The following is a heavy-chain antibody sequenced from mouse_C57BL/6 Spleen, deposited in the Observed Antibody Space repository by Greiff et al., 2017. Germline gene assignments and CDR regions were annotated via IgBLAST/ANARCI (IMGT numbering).Heavy chain of an antibody. CDR1: GFTFSDYG. V-gene: IGHV5-17*01. J-gene: IGHJ4*01. CDR3: ARSHYYGSSKNAMDY. CDR2: ISSGSSTI. D-gene: IGHD1-1*01. Sequence: EVKLEESGGGLVKPGGSLKLSCAASGFTFSDYGMHWVRQAPEKGLEWVAYISSGSSTIYYADTVKGRFTISRDNAKNTLFLQITSLKSEDTAMYYCARSHYYGSSKNAMDYWGQGTSVTVSS.